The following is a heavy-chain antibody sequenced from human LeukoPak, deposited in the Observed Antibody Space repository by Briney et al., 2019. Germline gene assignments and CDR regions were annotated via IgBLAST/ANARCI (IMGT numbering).Heavy chain of an antibody. CDR1: EFTFSIYS. J-gene: IGHJ4*02. V-gene: IGHV3-48*01. D-gene: IGHD2-2*01. Sequence: PGGSLRLSCAASEFTFSIYSMNWVRQAPGKGLEWVSYITSNSGAIYYADSVKGRFTISRDKAKNSLYLQMNSLGAEDTAVYYCAREYCSSTSCLYDYWGQGTLVTVSS. CDR2: ITSNSGAI. CDR3: AREYCSSTSCLYDY.